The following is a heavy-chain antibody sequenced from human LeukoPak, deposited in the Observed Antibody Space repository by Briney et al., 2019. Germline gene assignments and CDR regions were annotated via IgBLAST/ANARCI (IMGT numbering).Heavy chain of an antibody. CDR3: ARGAAGIAGAVSWFDP. J-gene: IGHJ5*02. CDR1: GYTFSGYC. V-gene: IGHV1-2*02. Sequence: ASVKVSCKASGYTFSGYCMHWVRQAPGQGLEWMGWINPNSGGANYAQNFQGRVTMTRDTSISTAYMDLSRLRSDDTAVYYCARGAAGIAGAVSWFDPWGQGTLVTVSS. D-gene: IGHD6-13*01. CDR2: INPNSGGA.